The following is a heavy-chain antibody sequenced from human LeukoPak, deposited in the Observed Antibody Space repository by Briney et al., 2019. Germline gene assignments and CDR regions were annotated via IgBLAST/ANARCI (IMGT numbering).Heavy chain of an antibody. Sequence: GGSLRLSCAASGFTFSSYTMSWVRQAPGKGLEWVSGITSSGAHTYYVDSVKGRFTISRENSKNMLYVQMTSLRAEDTAVYYCGHPELPWGQGTLVTVSS. J-gene: IGHJ4*02. CDR1: GFTFSSYT. CDR2: ITSSGAHT. D-gene: IGHD1-1*01. V-gene: IGHV3-23*01. CDR3: GHPELP.